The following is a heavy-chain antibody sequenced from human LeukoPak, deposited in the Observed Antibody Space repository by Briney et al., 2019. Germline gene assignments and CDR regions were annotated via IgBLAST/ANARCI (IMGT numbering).Heavy chain of an antibody. CDR1: GFAFSSYA. CDR2: ISRRDDYT. V-gene: IGHV3-23*01. Sequence: PGGSLRLSCAASGFAFSSYAMSWVRQPPGKGLAWVSVISRRDDYTYYADSVKGRFTISRDNSKNTLYLQMNTLRAEDTAVYYCANDYRSGSFHDFWGQGTLVTVSS. D-gene: IGHD3-10*01. J-gene: IGHJ4*02. CDR3: ANDYRSGSFHDF.